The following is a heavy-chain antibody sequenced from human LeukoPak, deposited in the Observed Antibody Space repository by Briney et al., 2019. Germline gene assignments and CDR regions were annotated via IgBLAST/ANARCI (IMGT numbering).Heavy chain of an antibody. CDR2: IYHSGST. Sequence: SETLSLTCTVSGYSISSGYYWGWIRQPPGKGLEWIGSIYHSGSTYYNPSLKSRVTISVDTSKNQFSLKLSSVTAADTAVYYCAKALLGYFDYWGQGTLVTVSS. V-gene: IGHV4-38-2*02. J-gene: IGHJ4*02. D-gene: IGHD3-16*01. CDR3: AKALLGYFDY. CDR1: GYSISSGYY.